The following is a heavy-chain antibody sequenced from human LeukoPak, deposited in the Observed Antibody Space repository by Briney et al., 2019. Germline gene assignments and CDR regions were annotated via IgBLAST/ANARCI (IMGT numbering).Heavy chain of an antibody. Sequence: SETLSFTCTVSGGSIGTYYWSWIRQSPGKGLEWIGYIYVTGTRYNPYLQSRVTISVDRSRNQFFLKMSSVTAADTAVYYCARHIGGGIEDMDVWGKGTKVIVSS. D-gene: IGHD3-16*02. CDR3: ARHIGGGIEDMDV. CDR2: IYVTGT. J-gene: IGHJ6*03. CDR1: GGSIGTYY. V-gene: IGHV4-59*08.